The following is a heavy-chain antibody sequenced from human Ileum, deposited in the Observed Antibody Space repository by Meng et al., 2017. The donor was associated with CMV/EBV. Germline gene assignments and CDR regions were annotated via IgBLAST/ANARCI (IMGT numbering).Heavy chain of an antibody. J-gene: IGHJ4*02. CDR2: ISSNGNTV. Sequence: FTFSDYYMNWIRQAPGKGLGWVSYISSNGNTVYYADSVKGRFTIYRDNAKKSLYLQMNSLKAEDTAVYYCARVIDSRGSGSLSLGDYWGQGTLVTVSS. CDR3: ARVIDSRGSGSLSLGDY. CDR1: FTFSDYY. V-gene: IGHV3-11*01. D-gene: IGHD3-10*01.